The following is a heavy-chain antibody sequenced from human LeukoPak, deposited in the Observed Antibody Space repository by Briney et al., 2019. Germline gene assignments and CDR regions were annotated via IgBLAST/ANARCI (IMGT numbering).Heavy chain of an antibody. Sequence: GASVKVSCKASGGTFSTYPINWVRQAPGQGLEWMGGRIAVFPAPNYAQKFQGRITVTTDESTASAYMELSSLRSDDTAVYYWAGSDAWGQGTLVTVSS. CDR1: GGTFSTYP. J-gene: IGHJ5*02. CDR3: AGSDA. V-gene: IGHV1-69*05. CDR2: RIAVFPAP.